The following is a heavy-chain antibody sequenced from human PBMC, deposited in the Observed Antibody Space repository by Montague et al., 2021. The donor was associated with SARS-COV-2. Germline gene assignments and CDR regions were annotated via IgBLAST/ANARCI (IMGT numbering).Heavy chain of an antibody. V-gene: IGHV3-21*01. CDR3: ARGYDFWSGGYYYYYGMDV. Sequence: SLRLSCAASGFTFSSYSMNWVRQAPGKGQEWVSSISSSSSYIYYADSVKGRSTISRDNAKNSLYLQMNSLRAEDTAVYYCARGYDFWSGGYYYYYGMDVWGQGTTVTVSS. D-gene: IGHD3-3*01. CDR1: GFTFSSYS. J-gene: IGHJ6*02. CDR2: ISSSSSYI.